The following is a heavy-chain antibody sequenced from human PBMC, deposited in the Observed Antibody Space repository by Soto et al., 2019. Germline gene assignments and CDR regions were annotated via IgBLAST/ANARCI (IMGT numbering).Heavy chain of an antibody. CDR3: ARTVAGGSYYYYMDV. D-gene: IGHD6-19*01. Sequence: SETLSLTGPVSGDSISSYYWSWIRQPPGKGLGWIGYIYYSGSTNYNPSLKSRVTISVDTSKNQFSLKLSSVTAADTAVYYCARTVAGGSYYYYMDVWGKGTTVTVSS. J-gene: IGHJ6*03. CDR1: GDSISSYY. CDR2: IYYSGST. V-gene: IGHV4-59*12.